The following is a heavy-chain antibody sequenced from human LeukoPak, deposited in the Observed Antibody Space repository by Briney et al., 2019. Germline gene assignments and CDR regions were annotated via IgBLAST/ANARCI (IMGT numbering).Heavy chain of an antibody. J-gene: IGHJ4*02. CDR1: GYTFTSYY. D-gene: IGHD3-22*01. CDR3: ARDSGDYYDSSGYTSFDY. Sequence: GASVKVSCKASGYTFTSYYMHWVRQAPGQGLEWMGIINPSGGSTSYAQKFQGRVTMTRDTSTSTVYMELSSLRSEDTAVYYCARDSGDYYDSSGYTSFDYWGQGTLVTVSS. V-gene: IGHV1-46*01. CDR2: INPSGGST.